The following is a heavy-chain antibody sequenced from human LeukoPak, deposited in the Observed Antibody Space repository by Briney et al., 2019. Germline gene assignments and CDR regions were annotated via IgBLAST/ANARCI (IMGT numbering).Heavy chain of an antibody. CDR1: GFTVSSNY. D-gene: IGHD5-18*01. Sequence: GGSLRLPCAASGFTVSSNYMSWVRQAPGKGLEGVSVIFSGGTTYYADSVKGRFTISRHNSENTLYLQMNSLRGEDTAVYYCARGVLGYSYGFDYWGQGTLVTVSS. CDR3: ARGVLGYSYGFDY. CDR2: IFSGGTT. J-gene: IGHJ4*02. V-gene: IGHV3-53*04.